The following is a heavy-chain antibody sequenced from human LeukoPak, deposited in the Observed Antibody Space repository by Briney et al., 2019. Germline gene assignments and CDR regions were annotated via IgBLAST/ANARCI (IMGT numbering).Heavy chain of an antibody. D-gene: IGHD1-26*01. J-gene: IGHJ6*03. CDR1: GGSISSYY. Sequence: SETLSLTCTVSGGSISSYYWSWIRQPPGKGLEWIGEINHSGSTNYNPSLKSRVTISVDTSKNQFSLNLSSVTAADTAVYYCARCRVAATQYYMDVWGKGTTVTVSS. CDR2: INHSGST. CDR3: ARCRVAATQYYMDV. V-gene: IGHV4-34*01.